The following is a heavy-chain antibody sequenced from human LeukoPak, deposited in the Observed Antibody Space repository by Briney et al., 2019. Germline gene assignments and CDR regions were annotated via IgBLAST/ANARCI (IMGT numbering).Heavy chain of an antibody. Sequence: GGSLRLSCAASGFTFSSYSMNWVRQAPGKGLEWVSSISSSSSYIYYADSVKGRFTIPRDNAKNSLYLQMTRLRAEDTAVYYCARAHFHAFDIWGQGTMVTVSS. V-gene: IGHV3-21*01. D-gene: IGHD3-3*02. CDR3: ARAHFHAFDI. CDR1: GFTFSSYS. J-gene: IGHJ3*02. CDR2: ISSSSSYI.